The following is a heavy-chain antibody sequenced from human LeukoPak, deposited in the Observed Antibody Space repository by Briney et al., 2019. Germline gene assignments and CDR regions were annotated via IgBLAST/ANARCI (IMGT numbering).Heavy chain of an antibody. V-gene: IGHV4-39*07. D-gene: IGHD3-10*01. CDR2: IFYSGST. Sequence: SETLSLTCTVSSGSISTSNYYWGWVRQPPGKALEWIGNIFYSGSTYYSPSLKSRVTISLDTSRNQFSLKLNSVTAADTAVYYCARGITVDAFDIWGQGTMVTVSS. CDR3: ARGITVDAFDI. CDR1: SGSISTSNYY. J-gene: IGHJ3*02.